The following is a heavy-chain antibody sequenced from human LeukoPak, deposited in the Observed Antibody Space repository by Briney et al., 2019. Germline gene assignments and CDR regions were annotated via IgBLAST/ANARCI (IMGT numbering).Heavy chain of an antibody. D-gene: IGHD2-15*01. Sequence: ASVKVSCKASGYTFTGYYIHWVRQAPGQGLEWMGWINPNTGGTHYAQNFQGRVTMTRDTSITTACMELSRLISDDTALYYCATLGGHSLAAQSGYWGQGTLVTVSS. J-gene: IGHJ4*02. CDR2: INPNTGGT. CDR3: ATLGGHSLAAQSGY. CDR1: GYTFTGYY. V-gene: IGHV1-2*02.